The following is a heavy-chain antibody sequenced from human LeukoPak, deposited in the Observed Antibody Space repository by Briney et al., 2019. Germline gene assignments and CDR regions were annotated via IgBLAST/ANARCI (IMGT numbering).Heavy chain of an antibody. CDR1: GFTFSSYE. CDR2: MSSSGSTI. V-gene: IGHV3-48*03. J-gene: IGHJ4*02. Sequence: GGSLRLSCAASGFTFSSYEMNWVRQAPGKGLEWVSYMSSSGSTIYYADSVKGRFTISRDNAKNSLYLQMNSLRAEDTAVYYCARTYYDSSGHRNFDYWGQGTLVTVSS. D-gene: IGHD3-22*01. CDR3: ARTYYDSSGHRNFDY.